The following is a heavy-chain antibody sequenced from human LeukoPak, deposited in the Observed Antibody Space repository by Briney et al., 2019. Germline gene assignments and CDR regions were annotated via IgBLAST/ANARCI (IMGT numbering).Heavy chain of an antibody. Sequence: GGSLRLSCAASGFTVSSNYMCCVRRAPGKGLEWVSVIYSGGSTYYADSVKGRFTISRDNSKNTLYLQMNSLRAEDTAVYYCARDYYDSSGAGSLWGQGTLVTVSS. V-gene: IGHV3-66*02. D-gene: IGHD3-22*01. CDR2: IYSGGST. CDR1: GFTVSSNY. J-gene: IGHJ4*02. CDR3: ARDYYDSSGAGSL.